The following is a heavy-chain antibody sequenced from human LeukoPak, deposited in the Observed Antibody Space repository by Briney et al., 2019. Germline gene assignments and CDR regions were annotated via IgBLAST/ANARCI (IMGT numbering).Heavy chain of an antibody. V-gene: IGHV3-23*01. CDR1: GFTFSSYA. J-gene: IGHJ4*02. CDR2: ISGSGGST. CDR3: AKVMVRGVTTSNFDY. D-gene: IGHD3-10*01. Sequence: SGGSLRLSCAASGFTFSSYAMSWVRQAPGKGLEWVSAISGSGGSTYYADSVKGRFAISRDNSKNTLYLQMNSLRAEDTAVYYCAKVMVRGVTTSNFDYWGQGTLVTVSS.